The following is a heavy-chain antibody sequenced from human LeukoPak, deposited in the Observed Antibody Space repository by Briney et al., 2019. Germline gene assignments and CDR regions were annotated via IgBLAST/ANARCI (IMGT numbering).Heavy chain of an antibody. V-gene: IGHV4-34*01. CDR2: INHSGST. Sequence: PGGSLRLSCAASGFTFSSYSMSWIRQPPGKGLEWIGEINHSGSTNCNPSLKSRVSISIDTSKNQFSLKLSSVTAADTAVYYCASETTVTPYWYFDLWGRGTLVTVSS. CDR3: ASETTVTPYWYFDL. J-gene: IGHJ2*01. D-gene: IGHD4-17*01. CDR1: GFTFSSYS.